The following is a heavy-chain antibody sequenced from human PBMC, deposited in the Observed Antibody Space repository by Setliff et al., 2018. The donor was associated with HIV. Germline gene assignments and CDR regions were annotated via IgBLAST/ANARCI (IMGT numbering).Heavy chain of an antibody. CDR1: GGSISSNW. Sequence: PSETLSLTCAVSGGSISSNWWSWVRQSPGKGLEWIGEIYHSGSTHYNPSLQSRVTISVDKSKSQFSLKLNPVTAADTAVYYCGGNGYYSIDYWGQGTLVTVS. V-gene: IGHV4-4*02. D-gene: IGHD3-22*01. J-gene: IGHJ4*02. CDR2: IYHSGST. CDR3: GGNGYYSIDY.